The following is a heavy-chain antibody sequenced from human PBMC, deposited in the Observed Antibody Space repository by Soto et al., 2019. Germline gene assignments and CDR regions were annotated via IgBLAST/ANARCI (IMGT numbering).Heavy chain of an antibody. V-gene: IGHV5-51*01. CDR3: ASQYCGVDCYQSGAFDI. Sequence: GESLKISCKGSGYSFTSYWIGWVRQMPVKGLEWMGIIYPGDSDTRYSPSFQGQVTISADKSISTAYLQWSSLKASDTAMYYCASQYCGVDCYQSGAFDIWGQGTIVTVSS. CDR1: GYSFTSYW. J-gene: IGHJ3*02. D-gene: IGHD2-21*02. CDR2: IYPGDSDT.